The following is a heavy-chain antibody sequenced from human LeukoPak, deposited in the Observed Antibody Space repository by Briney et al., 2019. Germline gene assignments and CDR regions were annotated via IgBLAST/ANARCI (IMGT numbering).Heavy chain of an antibody. CDR3: ARGDIVVAVPANLYD. CDR1: GYTFTAYY. J-gene: IGHJ4*02. CDR2: INPNTDGT. Sequence: ASVKVSCKASGYTFTAYYVHWVRQAPGQGLEWMGWINPNTDGTNYAQKFQGRVTMTRETSISTAYMELSSLRSDDTAVYYCARGDIVVAVPANLYDWGQGTLVTVSS. D-gene: IGHD2-15*01. V-gene: IGHV1-2*02.